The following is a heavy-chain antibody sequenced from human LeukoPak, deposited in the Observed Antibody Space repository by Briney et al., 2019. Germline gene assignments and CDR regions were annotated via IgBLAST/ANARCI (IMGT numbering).Heavy chain of an antibody. CDR1: GFTFSGHA. D-gene: IGHD2-2*01. V-gene: IGHV3-30*04. Sequence: GGSLRLSCAASGFTFSGHAMHWARQPPGKGLEWVGVISYDGRNRFYADSVKGRFIISRDNSKNTMYLEMNSLRPDDTAVYFCARDRVIFTRMMDLWGQGTLVTVSS. CDR2: ISYDGRNR. CDR3: ARDRVIFTRMMDL. J-gene: IGHJ5*02.